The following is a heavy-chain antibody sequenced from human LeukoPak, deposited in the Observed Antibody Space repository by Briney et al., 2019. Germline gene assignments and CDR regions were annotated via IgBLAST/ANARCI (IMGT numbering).Heavy chain of an antibody. J-gene: IGHJ4*02. CDR2: ISSSSSYI. CDR3: ASVDSSGWYYFDY. Sequence: GGSLRLSCAASGFTFTSYAMTWVRQAPGKGLEWVSSISSSSSYIYYADSVKGRLTISRDNAKNSLYLQMNSLRAEDTAVYYCASVDSSGWYYFDYWGQGTLVTVSS. V-gene: IGHV3-21*01. D-gene: IGHD6-19*01. CDR1: GFTFTSYA.